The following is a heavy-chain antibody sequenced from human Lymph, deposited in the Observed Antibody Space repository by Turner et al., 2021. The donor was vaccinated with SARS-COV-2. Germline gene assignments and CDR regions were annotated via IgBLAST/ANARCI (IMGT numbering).Heavy chain of an antibody. CDR1: GLTFSSYA. Sequence: QVQLVVSGGGVVQPGSSLRFSCAASGLTFSSYAMHWVRQAPGKGLEWVAVISFDGNNKYYTDSVKGRFTISRDNSKNTLYLQLNSLRPEDTAVYYCARGDYYGSGTYPGKTFDYWGQGTLVTVSS. CDR3: ARGDYYGSGTYPGKTFDY. J-gene: IGHJ4*02. D-gene: IGHD3-10*01. CDR2: ISFDGNNK. V-gene: IGHV3-30-3*01.